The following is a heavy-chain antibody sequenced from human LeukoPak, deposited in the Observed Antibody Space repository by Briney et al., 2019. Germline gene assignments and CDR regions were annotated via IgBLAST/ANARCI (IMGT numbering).Heavy chain of an antibody. CDR3: AKDYYYDRNWRFDS. CDR1: GYTFTGYY. CDR2: INPNSGGT. V-gene: IGHV1-2*02. J-gene: IGHJ5*01. D-gene: IGHD3-22*01. Sequence: ASVKVSCKASGYTFTGYYMHWVRQAPGQGLEWMGWINPNSGGTNYAQKFQGRVTMTRDTSISTAYMELSRLRSDDTAVYYCAKDYYYDRNWRFDSWGQGTLVTVSS.